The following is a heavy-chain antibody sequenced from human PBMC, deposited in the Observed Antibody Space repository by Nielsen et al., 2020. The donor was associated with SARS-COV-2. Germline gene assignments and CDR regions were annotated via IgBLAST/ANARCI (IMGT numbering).Heavy chain of an antibody. CDR3: TKGAQLGDY. D-gene: IGHD6-13*01. Sequence: GESLKISCAASGFTFSHFPMHWVRQAPGKGLEWMAIISDDGSSDHYADSVKGRFTVSTDLSNNTLYLQMNSLRVEDTAIYYCTKGAQLGDYWGQGTLVTVSS. J-gene: IGHJ4*02. V-gene: IGHV3-30-3*01. CDR1: GFTFSHFP. CDR2: ISDDGSSD.